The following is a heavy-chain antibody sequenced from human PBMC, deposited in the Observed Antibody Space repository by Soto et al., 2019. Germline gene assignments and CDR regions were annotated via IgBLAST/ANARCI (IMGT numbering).Heavy chain of an antibody. CDR2: LYWDGDK. J-gene: IGHJ4*02. V-gene: IGHV2-5*02. CDR1: GFSLGTSGEG. CDR3: AHRKRTITVATYFDY. D-gene: IGHD1-7*01. Sequence: QITLRESGPTLVKPTQTLTLTCTFSGFSLGTSGEGVGWIRQPPRKALEWLATLYWDGDKRYSPSLRSRLTIPKDTSESQGVLTMTNMDAADTATYFCAHRKRTITVATYFDYWGLGSLVTVSS.